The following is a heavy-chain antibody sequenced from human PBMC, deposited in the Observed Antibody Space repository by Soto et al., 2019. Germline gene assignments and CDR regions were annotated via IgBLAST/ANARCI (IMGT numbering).Heavy chain of an antibody. V-gene: IGHV4-34*01. D-gene: IGHD3-10*01. CDR3: ARGVVRRVIIQYTSFFDY. J-gene: IGHJ4*02. Sequence: QVQLQQWGAGLLKPSETLSLTCAVYGGSFSDYYWSWIRQAPGRGLEWIAEINHSGSTSYNPSLKSRATISVDTSKNQFSLKLTSLTAADTAVYYCARGVVRRVIIQYTSFFDYWGQGTLVAVSS. CDR2: INHSGST. CDR1: GGSFSDYY.